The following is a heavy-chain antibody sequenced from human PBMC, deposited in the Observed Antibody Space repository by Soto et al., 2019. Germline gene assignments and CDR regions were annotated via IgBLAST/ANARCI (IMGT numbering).Heavy chain of an antibody. D-gene: IGHD2-2*02. CDR2: INSRGDKT. CDR1: GFTLSAHA. J-gene: IGHJ2*01. V-gene: IGHV3-23*01. Sequence: PVGSLRLSCAASGFTLSAHAMNWFRLAPGKGPEWVSTINSRGDKTFYADSVKGRFTLSRDDSKNTLFLQMNSLRAEDTAMYYCAKADGCAAGTCYKGTYWLFDLWGRGTLVTVSS. CDR3: AKADGCAAGTCYKGTYWLFDL.